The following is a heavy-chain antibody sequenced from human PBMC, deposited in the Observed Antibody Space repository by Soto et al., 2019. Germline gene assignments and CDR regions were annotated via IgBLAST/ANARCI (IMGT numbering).Heavy chain of an antibody. CDR3: AGAAVTGTAGLDF. V-gene: IGHV1-2*02. Sequence: ASVKVSCKASGYTFSGFYMHWVRQAPGQGLEWMGWINPNSGGTKSAEKFQGRVTMTRDTSISTAYMELSRLTSDDTAVYYCAGAAVTGTAGLDFWGQGTQVTVSS. J-gene: IGHJ4*02. CDR1: GYTFSGFY. D-gene: IGHD6-19*01. CDR2: INPNSGGT.